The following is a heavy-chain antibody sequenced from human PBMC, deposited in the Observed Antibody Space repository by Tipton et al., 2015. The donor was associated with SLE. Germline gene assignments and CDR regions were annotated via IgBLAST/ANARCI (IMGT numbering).Heavy chain of an antibody. CDR3: ARERYSGYDGMDY. CDR1: GFTFSDYY. V-gene: IGHV3-11*05. Sequence: SLRLSCAASGFTFSDYYMSWIRQAPGKGLEWVSYISSSSSYTNYADSVKGRFTISRDNAKNSLYLQMNSLRAEDTAVYYCARERYSGYDGMDYWGQGTLVTVSS. J-gene: IGHJ4*02. CDR2: ISSSSSYT. D-gene: IGHD5-12*01.